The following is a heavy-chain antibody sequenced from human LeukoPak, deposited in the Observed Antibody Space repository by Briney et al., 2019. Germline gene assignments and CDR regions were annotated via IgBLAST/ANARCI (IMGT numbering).Heavy chain of an antibody. CDR3: ARVGETGTVTMELDL. CDR2: MSFDGNFE. J-gene: IGHJ1*01. Sequence: GGSLRLSCAASGFPFADYSLHWVRRAPGKGLEWVALMSFDGNFENFAGSVKGRFTISRDTARNTLYLHMGSLGVEDSAVYYCARVGETGTVTMELDLWGQGALVTVSS. CDR1: GFPFADYS. D-gene: IGHD5-24*01. V-gene: IGHV3-30*04.